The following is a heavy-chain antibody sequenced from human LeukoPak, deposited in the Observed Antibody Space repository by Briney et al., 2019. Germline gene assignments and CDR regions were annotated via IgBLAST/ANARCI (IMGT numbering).Heavy chain of an antibody. CDR1: GGSISNSSYFWGGSSYF. Sequence: PSETLSLTCTVSGGSISNSSYFWGGSSYFWGWIRQPPGKGLEWIGSISYSGNTYINPSLKSRVTISVDRSKNQFSLKLSSVTAADTAVYYCARDRYYSEWLLNYYYYMDVWGKGTTVTVSS. V-gene: IGHV4-39*07. CDR3: ARDRYYSEWLLNYYYYMDV. D-gene: IGHD3-3*01. CDR2: ISYSGNT. J-gene: IGHJ6*03.